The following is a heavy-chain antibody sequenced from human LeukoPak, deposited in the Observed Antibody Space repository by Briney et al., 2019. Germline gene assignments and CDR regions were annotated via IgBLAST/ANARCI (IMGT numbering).Heavy chain of an antibody. CDR2: IYYSGST. J-gene: IGHJ4*02. CDR3: ARGGWLDDY. CDR1: GFIVSSDY. Sequence: GSLRLSCAASGFIVSSDYMTWVRQAPGKGLEWIGSIYYSGSTYYNPSLKSRVTISVDTSKNQLSLKLSSVTAADTAVYYCARGGWLDDYWGQGTLVTVSS. D-gene: IGHD5-12*01. V-gene: IGHV4-39*07.